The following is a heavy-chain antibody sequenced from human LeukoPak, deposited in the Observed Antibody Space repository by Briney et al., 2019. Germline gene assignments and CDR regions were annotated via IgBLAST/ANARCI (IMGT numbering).Heavy chain of an antibody. D-gene: IGHD2-15*01. CDR3: ARDPTPRYCSGGSCYTHYGMNV. CDR2: ISSSTSYI. Sequence: GGSLRLSCAASGFTFSSYTMNWVRQAPGKGLEWVSSISSSTSYIYYADSVKGRLTISRDNAKNSLYLQMNSLRAEDTAIYYCARDPTPRYCSGGSCYTHYGMNVWGQGTTVTVSS. J-gene: IGHJ6*02. V-gene: IGHV3-21*01. CDR1: GFTFSSYT.